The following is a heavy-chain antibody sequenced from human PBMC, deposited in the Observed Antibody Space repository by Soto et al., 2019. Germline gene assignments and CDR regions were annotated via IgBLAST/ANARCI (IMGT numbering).Heavy chain of an antibody. CDR1: GYTLTELS. V-gene: IGHV1-24*01. D-gene: IGHD3-10*01. Sequence: GASVKVSCKVSGYTLTELSMHWVRQAPGKGLEWMGGFDPEDGETIYAQKFQGRVTMTEDTSTDTAYMELSSLRSEDTAVYYCATLLLWFGDPPGDNWFDPWGQGTLVTVSS. CDR2: FDPEDGET. J-gene: IGHJ5*02. CDR3: ATLLLWFGDPPGDNWFDP.